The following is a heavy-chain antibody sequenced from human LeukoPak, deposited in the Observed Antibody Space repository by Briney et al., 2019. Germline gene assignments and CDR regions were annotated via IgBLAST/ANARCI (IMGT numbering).Heavy chain of an antibody. J-gene: IGHJ4*02. CDR2: IYYSGST. Sequence: PSETLSLTCTVSGGSVSSGSYYWSWIRQPPGKGLEWIGYIYYSGSTNYNPSLKSRVTISVDTSKNQFSLKLSSVTAADTAVYYCAREVKLLYYFDYWGQGTLVTVSS. D-gene: IGHD1-26*01. V-gene: IGHV4-61*01. CDR1: GGSVSSGSYY. CDR3: AREVKLLYYFDY.